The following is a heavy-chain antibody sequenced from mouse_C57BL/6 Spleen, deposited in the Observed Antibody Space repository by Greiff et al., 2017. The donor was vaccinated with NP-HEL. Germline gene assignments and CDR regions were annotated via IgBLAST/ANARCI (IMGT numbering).Heavy chain of an antibody. V-gene: IGHV3-6*01. CDR2: ISYDGSN. Sequence: EVKLVESGPGLVKPSQSLSLTCSVTGYSITSGYYWNWIRQFPGNKLEWMGYISYDGSNNYNPSLKNRISITRDTSKNQFFLKLNSVTTEDTATYYCARDRIYYGNYGYAMDYWGQGTSVTVSS. CDR1: GYSITSGYY. CDR3: ARDRIYYGNYGYAMDY. J-gene: IGHJ4*01. D-gene: IGHD2-1*01.